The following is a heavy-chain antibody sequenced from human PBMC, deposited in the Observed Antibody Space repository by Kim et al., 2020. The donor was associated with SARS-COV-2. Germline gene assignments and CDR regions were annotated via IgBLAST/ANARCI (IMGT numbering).Heavy chain of an antibody. Sequence: KKRYSQKFQSRVSITRDTSETTAYLELSGLRSEDTAVYYCAREAVAGSFDYWGQGTLVTVSS. J-gene: IGHJ4*02. CDR2: KK. D-gene: IGHD6-19*01. V-gene: IGHV1-3*01. CDR3: AREAVAGSFDY.